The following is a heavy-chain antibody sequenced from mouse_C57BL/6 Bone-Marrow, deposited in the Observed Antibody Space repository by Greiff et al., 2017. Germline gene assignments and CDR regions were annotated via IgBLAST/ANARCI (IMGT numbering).Heavy chain of an antibody. D-gene: IGHD1-1*01. V-gene: IGHV14-4*01. CDR1: GFNIKDDY. Sequence: VKLQQSGAELVRPGASVKLSCTASGFNIKDDYMHWVKQRPEQGLEWIGWIDPENGDTEYASKFQGKATITADTSSNTAYLQLSSLTSEDTAVYYCTTYGSSFAWFVYWGQGTLVTVSA. CDR3: TTYGSSFAWFVY. CDR2: IDPENGDT. J-gene: IGHJ3*01.